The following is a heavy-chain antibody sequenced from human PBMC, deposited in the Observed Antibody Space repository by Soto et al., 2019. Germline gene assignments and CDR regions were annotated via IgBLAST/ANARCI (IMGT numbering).Heavy chain of an antibody. D-gene: IGHD3-22*01. J-gene: IGHJ4*02. V-gene: IGHV3-23*01. CDR1: GFTFSSYA. CDR2: ISGSGGST. Sequence: AGGSLRLSCAASGFTFSSYAMSWVRQAPGKGLEWVSAISGSGGSTYYADSVKGRFTISRDNSKNTLYLQMNSLRAEDTAVYYCASHYYDSSGYYYGPFDYWGQGTQVTVSS. CDR3: ASHYYDSSGYYYGPFDY.